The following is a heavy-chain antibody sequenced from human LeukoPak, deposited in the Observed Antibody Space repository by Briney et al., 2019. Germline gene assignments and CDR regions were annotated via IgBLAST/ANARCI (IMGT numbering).Heavy chain of an antibody. J-gene: IGHJ6*02. CDR1: GFTFSNYA. CDR2: ISYDGSNK. V-gene: IGHV3-30-3*01. D-gene: IGHD3-10*01. CDR3: ARDKGFGELSSYYYYGMDV. Sequence: GGSLRLSCAASGFTFSNYAMHWVRQAPGKGLEWEAVISYDGSNKYYADSVKGRFTISRDNSKNTLYLQMNSLRAEDTAVYYCARDKGFGELSSYYYYGMDVWGQGTTVTVSS.